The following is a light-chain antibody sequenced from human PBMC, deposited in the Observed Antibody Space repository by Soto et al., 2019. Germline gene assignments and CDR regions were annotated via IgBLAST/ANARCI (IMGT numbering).Light chain of an antibody. CDR1: NNL. J-gene: IGLJ1*01. CDR2: EGT. Sequence: QPLLHQPASISGSPGQSITISCTGTNNLVSWYQQHPGKAPKVVIYEGTKRPSSVSNRFSGYNSLRTASLTISGLQAVDESHYFCCVYGGEGLYVIGCVTKVTV. V-gene: IGLV2-23*01. CDR3: CVYGGEGLYV.